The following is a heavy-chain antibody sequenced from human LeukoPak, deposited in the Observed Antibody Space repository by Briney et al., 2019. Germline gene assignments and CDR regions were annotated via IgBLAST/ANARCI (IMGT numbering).Heavy chain of an antibody. Sequence: GGSLRLSCAASGFSFNSYAMSWVRQAPGKGLEWVSAINNDGDSTYSADSVKGRFTVSRDNSKNTLYLQMNSLRAEDTAVYYCAKEGFDSWGQGTLVTVSS. J-gene: IGHJ4*02. CDR3: AKEGFDS. CDR1: GFSFNSYA. CDR2: INNDGDST. V-gene: IGHV3-23*01.